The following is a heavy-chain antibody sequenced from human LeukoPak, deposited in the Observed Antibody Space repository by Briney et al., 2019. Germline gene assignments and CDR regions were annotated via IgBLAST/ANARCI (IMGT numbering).Heavy chain of an antibody. CDR2: ISGSGGST. CDR3: AKDQSPYYYDSSGLFDY. V-gene: IGHV3-23*01. Sequence: PGGSLRLSCAASGFTFSSYAMSWVRQAPGKGLEWVSAISGSGGSTYYADSVKGRFTISRDNSKNTLYLQMNSLRAEDTAVYYCAKDQSPYYYDSSGLFDYWGQGTLVTVSS. CDR1: GFTFSSYA. J-gene: IGHJ4*02. D-gene: IGHD3-22*01.